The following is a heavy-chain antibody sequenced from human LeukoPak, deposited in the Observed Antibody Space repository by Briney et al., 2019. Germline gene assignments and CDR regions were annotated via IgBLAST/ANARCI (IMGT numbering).Heavy chain of an antibody. CDR1: GYSFTSYW. CDR2: IYPGDSDT. Sequence: GESLKISCKGSGYSFTSYWIGWARQMPGKGVEWMGIIYPGDSDTRYSPSFQGQVTISADKSISTAYLQCSGLKASDTSMYYCARAPETDVFDIWGQGTMVTVSS. CDR3: ARAPETDVFDI. J-gene: IGHJ3*02. V-gene: IGHV5-51*01.